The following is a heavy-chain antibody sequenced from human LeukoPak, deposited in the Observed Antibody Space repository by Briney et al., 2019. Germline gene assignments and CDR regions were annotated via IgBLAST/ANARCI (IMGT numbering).Heavy chain of an antibody. CDR1: GFTVSSNY. J-gene: IGHJ4*02. CDR3: ARDPGDNNY. CDR2: IYAGGNT. D-gene: IGHD1-1*01. V-gene: IGHV3-53*01. Sequence: PGGSLRLSCAVSGFTVSSNYVSWVRQAPGKGLEWVSVIYAGGNTYYADSVKGRFTISRDNSKNTLYLQMNSLRAEDTAVYYCARDPGDNNYWGQGTLVTVSS.